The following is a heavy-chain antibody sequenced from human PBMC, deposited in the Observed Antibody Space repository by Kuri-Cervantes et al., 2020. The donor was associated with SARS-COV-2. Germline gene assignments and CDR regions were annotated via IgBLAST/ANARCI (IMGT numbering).Heavy chain of an antibody. CDR2: ISGSGGST. CDR1: GFTFSSYA. Sequence: GESLKISCAASGFTFSSYAMSWVRQAPGKGLEWVSAISGSGGSTYYAGSVKGRFTISRDNSKNTLYLQMNSLRAEDTAVYYCAKDTDYTHDYWAREPWSPSPQ. J-gene: IGHJ4*02. D-gene: IGHD4-11*01. CDR3: AKDTDYTHDY. V-gene: IGHV3-23*01.